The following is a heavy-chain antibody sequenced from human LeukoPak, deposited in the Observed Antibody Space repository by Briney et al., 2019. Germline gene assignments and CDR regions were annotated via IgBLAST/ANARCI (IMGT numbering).Heavy chain of an antibody. Sequence: SETLSLTCAVYGGSFNGYYWSWIRQPPGKGLEWIGEINHSGSTNYNPSLKSRVTISVDTSKNQFSLKLSSVTAADTAVYYCARGYSGIAVAGHAFDIWGQGTMVTVSS. CDR1: GGSFNGYY. CDR3: ARGYSGIAVAGHAFDI. D-gene: IGHD6-19*01. J-gene: IGHJ3*02. CDR2: INHSGST. V-gene: IGHV4-34*01.